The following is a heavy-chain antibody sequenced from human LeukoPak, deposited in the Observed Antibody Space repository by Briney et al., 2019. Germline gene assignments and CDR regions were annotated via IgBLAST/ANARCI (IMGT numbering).Heavy chain of an antibody. D-gene: IGHD2-21*02. Sequence: GGSLRLSCAASGFTFSTYAMSWVRQAPGKGLEWVSAISGSGGSTYYADSVKGRFTISRDNSKNTLYLQMNSLRAEDTAIYYCAKKTRQIVVVTAIFFDYWGQGTLVTVSS. V-gene: IGHV3-23*01. J-gene: IGHJ4*02. CDR2: ISGSGGST. CDR3: AKKTRQIVVVTAIFFDY. CDR1: GFTFSTYA.